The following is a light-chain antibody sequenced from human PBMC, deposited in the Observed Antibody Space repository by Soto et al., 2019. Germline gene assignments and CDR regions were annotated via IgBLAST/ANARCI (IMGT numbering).Light chain of an antibody. J-gene: IGLJ1*01. CDR3: GTWDSSLSAFYV. Sequence: QSVLTQPPSVSADPGQKVTISCSGSSSNIGNNYVSWYQQLPGTAPKLLIYDNNKRPSGIPDRFSGSKSGTSATLGITGLQTGDEADYYCGTWDSSLSAFYVFGTGTKVTVL. V-gene: IGLV1-51*01. CDR2: DNN. CDR1: SSNIGNNY.